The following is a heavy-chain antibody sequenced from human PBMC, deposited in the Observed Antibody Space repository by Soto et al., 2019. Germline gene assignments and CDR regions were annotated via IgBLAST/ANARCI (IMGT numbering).Heavy chain of an antibody. Sequence: SQTLSLTCAISGDSVSSNSAAWNWIRQSPSRGLEWLGRTYYRSKWYNDYAVSVKSRITINPDTSKNQFSLQLNSVTPEDTAVYYCAREGYSSGWYLSSFDYWGQGTLVSVSS. CDR1: GDSVSSNSAA. CDR2: TYYRSKWYN. V-gene: IGHV6-1*01. D-gene: IGHD6-19*01. CDR3: AREGYSSGWYLSSFDY. J-gene: IGHJ4*02.